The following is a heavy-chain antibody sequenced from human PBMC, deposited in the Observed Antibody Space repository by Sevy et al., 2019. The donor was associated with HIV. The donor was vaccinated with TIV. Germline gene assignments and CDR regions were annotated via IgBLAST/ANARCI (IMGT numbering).Heavy chain of an antibody. J-gene: IGHJ4*02. V-gene: IGHV3-33*06. Sequence: GGSLRLSCAVSGFNLSTYGMHWVRQAPGKGLEWVAVIWDDETNKYYADSVKGRFTITRDNSANMLYLQMNFLRVDDTAMYFCAKDRQSGSSSSDYWGQGILVTVSS. CDR3: AKDRQSGSSSSDY. CDR2: IWDDETNK. D-gene: IGHD6-6*01. CDR1: GFNLSTYG.